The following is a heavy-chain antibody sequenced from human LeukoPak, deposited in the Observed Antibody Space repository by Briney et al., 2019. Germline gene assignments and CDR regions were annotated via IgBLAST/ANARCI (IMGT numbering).Heavy chain of an antibody. D-gene: IGHD3-22*01. J-gene: IGHJ4*02. Sequence: GASVKVSCKASGYTFTSYYMHWVRQAPGQGLEWMGIINPSGGSTSSAQKFQGRVTMTRDTSTSTVYMELSSLRPEDTAVYYCARDRMGYDSSGYYPGYWGQGTLVTVSS. CDR3: ARDRMGYDSSGYYPGY. CDR2: INPSGGST. V-gene: IGHV1-46*01. CDR1: GYTFTSYY.